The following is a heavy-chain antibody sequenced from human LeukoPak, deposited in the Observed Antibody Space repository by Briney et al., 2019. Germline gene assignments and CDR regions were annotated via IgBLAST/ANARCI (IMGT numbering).Heavy chain of an antibody. J-gene: IGHJ4*02. Sequence: GGSLRLSCAASGFTVSSNYMSWVRQAPGKGLEWVAVISYDGSNKYYADSVKGRFTISRDNAKNSLYLQMNSLRAEDTAVYYCARAHHRRVYDYVWGSYPYWGQGTLVTVSS. V-gene: IGHV3-30*03. CDR3: ARAHHRRVYDYVWGSYPY. D-gene: IGHD3-16*02. CDR2: ISYDGSNK. CDR1: GFTVSSNY.